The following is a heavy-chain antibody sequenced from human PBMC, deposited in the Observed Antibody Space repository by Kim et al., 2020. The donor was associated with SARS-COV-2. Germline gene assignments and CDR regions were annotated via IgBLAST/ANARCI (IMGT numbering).Heavy chain of an antibody. CDR3: ASHFPWGIAAAGIDH. CDR1: GFTFSSYW. D-gene: IGHD6-13*01. CDR2: IKQDGSET. Sequence: GGSLRLSCAASGFTFSSYWMSWVRQAPGKGLEWVANIKQDGSETYYVDSVKSRFTISRDNAKNSLYLQMNSLRAEDTAVYYCASHFPWGIAAAGIDHWGQGNVVTVSS. J-gene: IGHJ4*02. V-gene: IGHV3-7*01.